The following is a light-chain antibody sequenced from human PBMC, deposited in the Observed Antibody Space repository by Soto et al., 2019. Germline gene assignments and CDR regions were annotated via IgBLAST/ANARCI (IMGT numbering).Light chain of an antibody. CDR3: QHYYNWPFT. J-gene: IGKJ3*01. V-gene: IGKV3-15*01. CDR2: GAS. CDR1: QSVSSN. Sequence: EIVMTQSPATLSVSPGERATLSCRASQSVSSNFAWYQQKPGQAPRLLIYGASTRATGIPARFSGSGSGTEFTLTISSLQSEDFAFYYCQHYYNWPFTFGPGTKWISN.